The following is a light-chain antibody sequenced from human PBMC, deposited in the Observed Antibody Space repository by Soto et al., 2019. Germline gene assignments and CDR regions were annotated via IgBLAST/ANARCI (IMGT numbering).Light chain of an antibody. Sequence: EIVMTQSPATLSVSPGERATLSCRASKSITGNLTWYQQKPGQAPRLLIYDASTRATGIPARFSGSGSGTEFTLTISSLQSEDFAVYYCQQYHNWPLTFGGGTKVEIK. J-gene: IGKJ4*01. CDR2: DAS. V-gene: IGKV3-15*01. CDR1: KSITGN. CDR3: QQYHNWPLT.